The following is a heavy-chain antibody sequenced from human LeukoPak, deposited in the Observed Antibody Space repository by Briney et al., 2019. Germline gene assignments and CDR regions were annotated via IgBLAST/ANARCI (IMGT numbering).Heavy chain of an antibody. CDR1: GFTFSNYA. CDR3: ATLDGSLFDY. V-gene: IGHV3-23*01. D-gene: IGHD5-24*01. J-gene: IGHJ4*02. CDR2: ISGSGYST. Sequence: GGSLRLSCVASGFTFSNYALSWVRQAPGKGLEWVASISGSGYSTYYADSVKGRFTISRDNSKNTLYLQMNSLRAEDTAVYYCATLDGSLFDYWGQGTLVTVSS.